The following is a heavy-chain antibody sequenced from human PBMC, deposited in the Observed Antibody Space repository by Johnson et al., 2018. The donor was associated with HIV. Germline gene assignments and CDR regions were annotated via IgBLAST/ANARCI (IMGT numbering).Heavy chain of an antibody. D-gene: IGHD2-8*02. CDR3: AKSGLFVLVVYAPDVFDI. CDR2: ISSSGNTI. CDR1: GFTFGDYY. J-gene: IGHJ3*02. V-gene: IGHV3-11*04. Sequence: VQLVESGGGLVKPGGSLRLSCAASGFTFGDYYMTWIRQAPGKGLEWVSYISSSGNTIYYADSVQGRFTISRDNAKNSLYLQMNSLRAEDTAVYYCAKSGLFVLVVYAPDVFDIWGQGTMVTVSS.